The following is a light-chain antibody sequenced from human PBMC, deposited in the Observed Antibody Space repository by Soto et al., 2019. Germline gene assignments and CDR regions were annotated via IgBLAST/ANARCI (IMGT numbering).Light chain of an antibody. Sequence: EIVLTQSPGTLSLSPGERATLSCRASQAVRSEYSAWYQQKPGQPPRLLIFGVSTRATGIPDRFSGGGSGTDFTLTISRLEPEDFALYYCHQYGNSPLTFGGGTKVDIK. J-gene: IGKJ4*01. CDR2: GVS. CDR3: HQYGNSPLT. V-gene: IGKV3-20*01. CDR1: QAVRSEY.